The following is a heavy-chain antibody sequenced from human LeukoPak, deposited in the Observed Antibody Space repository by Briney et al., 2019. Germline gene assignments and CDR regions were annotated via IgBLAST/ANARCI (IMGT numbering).Heavy chain of an antibody. CDR2: IHYTESA. Sequence: SETLSLTCTVSGGSISTSNYFWSWIRQSPGKGLEWIGYIHYTESAHYSSLKSRVSITVDTSKNQFSLHMTSVTDADTAVYYCAREVNEVSDSDAFDIWGQGTMVTVSS. CDR1: GGSISTSNYF. CDR3: AREVNEVSDSDAFDI. J-gene: IGHJ3*02. D-gene: IGHD3-22*01. V-gene: IGHV4-30-4*01.